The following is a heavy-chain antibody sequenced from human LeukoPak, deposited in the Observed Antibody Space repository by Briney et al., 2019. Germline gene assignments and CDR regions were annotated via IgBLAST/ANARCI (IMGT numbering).Heavy chain of an antibody. J-gene: IGHJ3*02. D-gene: IGHD2-15*01. V-gene: IGHV4-4*07. Sequence: PETLSLTCTVSGGSINNYYWSWIRQPAGKGLEWIGRIYTRGSTNYNPSLKSRVTMSVDTSKNQFSLKLSSVTAADTAVYYCARGRYCSADICSGGDAFDIWGQGTMVSVSS. CDR2: IYTRGST. CDR3: ARGRYCSADICSGGDAFDI. CDR1: GGSINNYY.